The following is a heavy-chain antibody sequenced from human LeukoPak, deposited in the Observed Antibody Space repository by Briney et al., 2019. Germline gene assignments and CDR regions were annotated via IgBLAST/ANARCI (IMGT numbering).Heavy chain of an antibody. CDR1: GFTFSSYG. Sequence: GGSLRLSCAASGFTFSSYGMHWVRQAPGKGLGWVAVISYDGSSKYYIDSVNGRFTISRDNSKNTLYLQMNSLRAEDTAVYYCARGENSKTYPVSGYWGQGTLVTVSS. V-gene: IGHV3-30*03. CDR3: ARGENSKTYPVSGY. D-gene: IGHD2/OR15-2a*01. J-gene: IGHJ4*02. CDR2: ISYDGSSK.